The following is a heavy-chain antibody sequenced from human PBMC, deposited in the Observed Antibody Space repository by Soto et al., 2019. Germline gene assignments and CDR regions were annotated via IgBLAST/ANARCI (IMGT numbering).Heavy chain of an antibody. J-gene: IGHJ4*02. Sequence: PAESVTISCKVSGYSFTSYWIVWVRQMPGKGLEWMGIIYPGDSDTRYSPSFQGQVTISADKSISTAYLQWSSLKASDTAMYYCARGSSSKHKMGLGYWGQGTMVTGSS. CDR3: ARGSSSKHKMGLGY. CDR1: GYSFTSYW. D-gene: IGHD6-13*01. V-gene: IGHV5-51*01. CDR2: IYPGDSDT.